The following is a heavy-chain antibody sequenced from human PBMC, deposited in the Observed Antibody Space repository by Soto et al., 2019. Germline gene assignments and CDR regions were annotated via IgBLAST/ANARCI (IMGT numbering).Heavy chain of an antibody. J-gene: IGHJ5*02. D-gene: IGHD6-13*01. CDR1: GDSVSSNSAA. CDR3: ARDGGMYSSSWYVRFDP. CDR2: TYYRSKWYN. V-gene: IGHV6-1*01. Sequence: QVQLQQSGPGLVKPSQTLSLTCAISGDSVSSNSAAWNWIRQSPSRGLEWLGRTYYRSKWYNDYXXXVKSRLTITPXXSXTXXSLQLNSVTPEDTAVYYCARDGGMYSSSWYVRFDPWGQGTLVTVSS.